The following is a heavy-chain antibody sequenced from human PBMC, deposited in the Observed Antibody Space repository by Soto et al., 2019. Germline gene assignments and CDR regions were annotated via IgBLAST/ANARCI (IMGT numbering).Heavy chain of an antibody. D-gene: IGHD2-21*02. Sequence: SETLSLTCSVSGDSISSYYWSWIRQPPGKGLEWIGYMYNTGSTIYNPSLKSRVTISVDTSKNQFSLKLNSVTAADTAVYYCARDLWGYCGADCYPLDVWGQGTTVTVSS. CDR1: GDSISSYY. V-gene: IGHV4-59*01. CDR2: MYNTGST. CDR3: ARDLWGYCGADCYPLDV. J-gene: IGHJ6*02.